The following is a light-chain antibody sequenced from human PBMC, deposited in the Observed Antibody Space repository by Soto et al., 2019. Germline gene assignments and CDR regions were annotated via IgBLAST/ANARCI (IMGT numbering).Light chain of an antibody. Sequence: AIQMTQSPSSLSASVGDRVTITCRASQGIGNDLAWYQQKPGEAPNLLIYGASSLQSRVPSRFSGSGSGTDFTLTISSLQPEDFATYYCLQDYNLLTFGGGTKVELK. CDR1: QGIGND. CDR3: LQDYNLLT. CDR2: GAS. J-gene: IGKJ4*01. V-gene: IGKV1-6*01.